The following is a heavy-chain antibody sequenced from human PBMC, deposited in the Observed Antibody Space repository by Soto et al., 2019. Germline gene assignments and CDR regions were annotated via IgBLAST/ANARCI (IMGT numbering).Heavy chain of an antibody. J-gene: IGHJ2*01. D-gene: IGHD1-7*01. CDR3: ARVVVGTTTFFAP. V-gene: IGHV5-51*01. CDR1: EYDIISYW. CDR2: IYPGDSDS. Sequence: PGESMKICCEAAEYDIISYWNGWVRQMPGKGLEWMGIIYPGDSDSRYTPSFPGQVTSSADKSISTAYLQWNRLKASDTAIYYFARVVVGTTTFFAPWGRGTRVTVPQ.